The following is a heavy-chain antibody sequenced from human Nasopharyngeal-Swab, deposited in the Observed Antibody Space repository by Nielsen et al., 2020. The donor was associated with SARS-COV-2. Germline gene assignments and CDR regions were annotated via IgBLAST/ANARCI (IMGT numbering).Heavy chain of an antibody. CDR3: ARGFDP. J-gene: IGHJ5*02. Sequence: GSLRLSCPVSGGSISSYYWSWIRQPLGKGLEWIGYIYYSGSTNYNPSLKSRVTISVDTSKNQLSLKLSSVTAADTAVYYCARGFDPWGQGTLVTVSS. V-gene: IGHV4-59*08. CDR1: GGSISSYY. CDR2: IYYSGST.